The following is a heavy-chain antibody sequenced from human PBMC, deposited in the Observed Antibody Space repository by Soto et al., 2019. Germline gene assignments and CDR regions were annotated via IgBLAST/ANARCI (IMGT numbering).Heavy chain of an antibody. CDR3: AREHSSSWRFDY. CDR1: GYTFTSYD. V-gene: IGHV1-8*01. J-gene: IGHJ4*02. Sequence: QVQLVQSGAEVKKPGASVKVSCKASGYTFTSYDINWVRQATGQGLEWMGWMNPNSGNTGYAQKFQGRVTMTRNTSISTAYRGLSSLRSEDTAVYYCAREHSSSWRFDYWCQGTLGTVSS. D-gene: IGHD6-13*01. CDR2: MNPNSGNT.